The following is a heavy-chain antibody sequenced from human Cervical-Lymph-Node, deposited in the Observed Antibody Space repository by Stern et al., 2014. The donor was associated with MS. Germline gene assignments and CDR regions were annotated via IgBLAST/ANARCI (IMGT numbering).Heavy chain of an antibody. CDR1: GGSFSGYY. CDR3: ARGGYYPFDP. D-gene: IGHD3-10*01. V-gene: IGHV4-34*01. CDR2: INHSGST. J-gene: IGHJ5*02. Sequence: QVQLQQWGAGLLKPSETLSLTCAVYGGSFSGYYWSWIRQPPGKGLEWIGEINHSGSTNYNPSLKSRVTLSVDTSKNQSSLRLSSVTAADTAVYYCARGGYYPFDPWGQGTLVTVSS.